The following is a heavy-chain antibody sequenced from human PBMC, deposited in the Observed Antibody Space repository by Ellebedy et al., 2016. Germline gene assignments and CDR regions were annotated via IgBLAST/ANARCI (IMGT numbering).Heavy chain of an antibody. Sequence: GESLKISXAASGFTFRNYWMSWVRQAPGKGLEWVANIKQDGIEKYYVDSVKGRFTISRDNAKNSLYLQMNSLRAEDTAVYYCASVGTGYSYGMYYFDYWGQGTLVTVSS. CDR1: GFTFRNYW. J-gene: IGHJ4*02. V-gene: IGHV3-7*02. CDR3: ASVGTGYSYGMYYFDY. CDR2: IKQDGIEK. D-gene: IGHD5-18*01.